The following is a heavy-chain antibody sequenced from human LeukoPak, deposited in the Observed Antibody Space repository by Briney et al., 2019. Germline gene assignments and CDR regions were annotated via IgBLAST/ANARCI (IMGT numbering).Heavy chain of an antibody. Sequence: GGSLRLSCAASGFSFTTYWMSWVRQAPGKGLEWVANIKQDGTEKFYVDSVKGRFTISRDNAKNSLYLQMNSLRVEDTAVYYCAKLAKYFYGSETYYFFEHWGQGTPVTASS. V-gene: IGHV3-7*01. D-gene: IGHD3-10*01. J-gene: IGHJ4*02. CDR2: IKQDGTEK. CDR1: GFSFTTYW. CDR3: AKLAKYFYGSETYYFFEH.